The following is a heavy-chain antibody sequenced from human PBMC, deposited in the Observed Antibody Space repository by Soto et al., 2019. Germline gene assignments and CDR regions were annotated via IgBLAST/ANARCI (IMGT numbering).Heavy chain of an antibody. D-gene: IGHD1-1*01. Sequence: QVQLVQSGAEVKKPGASVKVSCKASGYTFTSYGISWVRQAPGQGLEWMGWISAYNGNTNYAQKLQDRVTMTTDTSTSTAYMELRSLISDDTAVYYCAREGENKYNWNDETHYYYYYGMDVWGQGTTVTVSS. CDR1: GYTFTSYG. V-gene: IGHV1-18*04. CDR2: ISAYNGNT. CDR3: AREGENKYNWNDETHYYYYYGMDV. J-gene: IGHJ6*02.